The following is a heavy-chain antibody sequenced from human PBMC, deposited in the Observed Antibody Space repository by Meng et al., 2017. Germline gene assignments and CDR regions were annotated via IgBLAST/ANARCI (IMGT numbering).Heavy chain of an antibody. CDR3: ARDLISAYYYDSSGNGY. D-gene: IGHD3-22*01. CDR2: IYHSGST. Sequence: PQNAVPGAGAPSRPLTSTGAASDASSSTCSGLVWRRHPPGKGQEWIGEIYHSGSTNYNPSLKSRVTISVDKTKNQSSLNLSSVTAADTAVYDCARDLISAYYYDSSGNGYWGQGTLVTVSS. V-gene: IGHV4-4*02. CDR1: DASSSTCSG. J-gene: IGHJ4*02.